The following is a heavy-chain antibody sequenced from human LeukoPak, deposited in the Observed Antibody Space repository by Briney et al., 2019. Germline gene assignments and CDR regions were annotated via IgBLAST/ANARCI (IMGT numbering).Heavy chain of an antibody. CDR3: ARSVTFGGVIVL. V-gene: IGHV1-18*01. CDR1: GYTFTSYG. J-gene: IGHJ4*02. D-gene: IGHD3-16*02. Sequence: ASVRVSCKASGYTFTSYGISWVRQAPGQGLEWMGWISSYNGNTNYAQKLQGRVTMTTDTSTTTAYMELKSLRSDDTAVYYCARSVTFGGVIVLWGQGTLVTVSS. CDR2: ISSYNGNT.